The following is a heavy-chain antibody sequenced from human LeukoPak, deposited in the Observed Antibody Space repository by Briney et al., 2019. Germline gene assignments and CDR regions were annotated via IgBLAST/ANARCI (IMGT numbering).Heavy chain of an antibody. J-gene: IGHJ5*02. CDR2: IFHNENT. CDR3: ARVRPDFWSGYYLERGWFDP. CDR1: GDSINSGFY. Sequence: KPSETLSLTCAVSGDSINSGFYWGWLRQPPGKGLEWIGSIFHNENTYYNPSLQSRVTISVDMSKNHFSLRLSSVTAADTAVYYCARVRPDFWSGYYLERGWFDPWGQGTLVTVSS. V-gene: IGHV4-38-2*01. D-gene: IGHD3-3*01.